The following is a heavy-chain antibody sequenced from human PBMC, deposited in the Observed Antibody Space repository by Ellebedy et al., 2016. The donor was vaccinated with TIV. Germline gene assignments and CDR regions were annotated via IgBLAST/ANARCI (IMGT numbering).Heavy chain of an antibody. CDR3: ARQSTYYDFWSGSSGAFDI. Sequence: SETLSLTCAVYGGSFSGYYWSWIRQPPGKGLEWIGEINHSGSTNYNPSLKSRVTISVDTSKNQFSLKLSSVTAADTAVYYCARQSTYYDFWSGSSGAFDIWGQGTMVTVSS. V-gene: IGHV4-34*01. J-gene: IGHJ3*02. CDR1: GGSFSGYY. D-gene: IGHD3-3*01. CDR2: INHSGST.